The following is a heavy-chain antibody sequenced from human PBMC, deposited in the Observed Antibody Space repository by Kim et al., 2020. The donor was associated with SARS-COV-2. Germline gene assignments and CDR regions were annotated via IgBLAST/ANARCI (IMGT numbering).Heavy chain of an antibody. CDR2: IWYDGSNK. CDR1: GFTFSSYG. Sequence: GGSLRLSCAASGFTFSSYGMHWVRQAPGKGLEWVAVIWYDGSNKYYADSVKGRFTISRDNSKNTLYLKMNSLRAEDTAVYYCARDLDDILTGYYRAYYYYGMDVWGQGTTVTVSS. CDR3: ARDLDDILTGYYRAYYYYGMDV. V-gene: IGHV3-33*01. D-gene: IGHD3-9*01. J-gene: IGHJ6*02.